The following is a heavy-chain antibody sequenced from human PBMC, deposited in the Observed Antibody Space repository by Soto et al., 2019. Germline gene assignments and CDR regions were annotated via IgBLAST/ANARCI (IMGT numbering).Heavy chain of an antibody. J-gene: IGHJ3*02. D-gene: IGHD2-15*01. Sequence: QVQLVQSGAEVKKPGASVKVSCKASGYTFTSFGIIWVRQAPGQGLEWMGWISAYNGNTNYAENLQGRVTMTTDTSTSTAYMEMRSLRSDDTDVYYCARDHRGGTDAFDIWGQGTMVTVSS. V-gene: IGHV1-18*01. CDR3: ARDHRGGTDAFDI. CDR2: ISAYNGNT. CDR1: GYTFTSFG.